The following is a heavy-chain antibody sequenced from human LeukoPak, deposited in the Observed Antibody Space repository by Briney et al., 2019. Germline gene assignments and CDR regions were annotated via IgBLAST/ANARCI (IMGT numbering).Heavy chain of an antibody. CDR1: GFSLSTSGMC. D-gene: IGHD3-10*01. Sequence: SGPTLVNPTQTLTLTCTFSGFSLSTSGMCVSWIRQPPGKALEWLARIDWDDDKYYSTSLKTRLTISKDTSKNQVVPTMTNMDPVDTATYYCARYYYGSGSYYNLNDYWGQGTLVTVSS. CDR3: ARYYYGSGSYYNLNDY. V-gene: IGHV2-70*11. CDR2: IDWDDDK. J-gene: IGHJ4*02.